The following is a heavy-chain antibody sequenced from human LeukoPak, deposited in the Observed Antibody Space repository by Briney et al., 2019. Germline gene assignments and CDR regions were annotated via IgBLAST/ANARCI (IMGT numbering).Heavy chain of an antibody. V-gene: IGHV4-39*07. J-gene: IGHJ5*02. Sequence: SETLSLTCSVSGGSVTTGTYHWAWIRQPPGKGLEWIGSVYIDGGTHYNRSLQSRVAISVDTSKNQYSLRLSSVTAADTAVYYCARDHYYDGRGRFDPWGQGILVTVSS. CDR1: GGSVTTGTYH. CDR2: VYIDGGT. CDR3: ARDHYYDGRGRFDP. D-gene: IGHD3-16*01.